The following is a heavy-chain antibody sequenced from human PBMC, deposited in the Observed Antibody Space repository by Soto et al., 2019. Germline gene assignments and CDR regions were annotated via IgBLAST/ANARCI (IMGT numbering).Heavy chain of an antibody. J-gene: IGHJ4*02. CDR1: GGSFSGYY. CDR2: INHSGST. V-gene: IGHV4-34*01. CDR3: ARGSPSDY. Sequence: QVQLQQWGAGLLKPSETLSLTCAVYGGSFSGYYWSWIRQPPGKGLEWIGEINHSGSTIYNPSLKSRVTISVDTSKNQFSLKLSSVTAADTAVYYCARGSPSDYWGQGTLVTVSS.